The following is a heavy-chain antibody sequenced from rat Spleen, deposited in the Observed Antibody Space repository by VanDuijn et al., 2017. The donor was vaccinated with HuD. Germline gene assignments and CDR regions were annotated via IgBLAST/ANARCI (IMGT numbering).Heavy chain of an antibody. CDR3: ARDLDTTGIPTDY. Sequence: QVQLKESGPGLVQPSQTLSLTCTVSGFSLTSNSVHWVRQPPGKGLEWMGGIWGDGSTDYNSAIKSRLSISRDTSKSQVFLKMNSLQTEDTATYYCARDLDTTGIPTDYWGQVVMVTVSS. J-gene: IGHJ2*01. D-gene: IGHD1-9*01. V-gene: IGHV2-1*01. CDR2: IWGDGST. CDR1: GFSLTSNS.